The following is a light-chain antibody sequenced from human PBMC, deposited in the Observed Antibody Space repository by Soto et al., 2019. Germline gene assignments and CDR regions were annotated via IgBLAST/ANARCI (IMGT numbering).Light chain of an antibody. CDR3: GADHGSGSNVVV. V-gene: IGLV9-49*01. CDR1: SGYSNYK. Sequence: QPVLTQPPSASASLGASVTLTCTLSSGYSNYKVDWYQQGPGKGPRFVMRVGTGGIVGSKGDGIPDRFSVLGSGLNRYLTIKNIQEEDESDYHCGADHGSGSNVVVFGGGTKLTVL. CDR2: VGTGGIVG. J-gene: IGLJ2*01.